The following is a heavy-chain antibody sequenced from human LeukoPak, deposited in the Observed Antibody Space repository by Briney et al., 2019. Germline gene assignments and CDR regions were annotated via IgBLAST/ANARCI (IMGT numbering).Heavy chain of an antibody. D-gene: IGHD6-13*01. CDR1: GYSISSGYY. J-gene: IGHJ4*02. Sequence: SETLPLTCTVSGYSISSGYYWGWIRQPPGKGLEWIGSIYHSGNTHYDPSLKSRVTISVDTSKNQFSLKLNSVTAADTAVYYCARRWGSWPNFDYWGQGTLVTVSS. V-gene: IGHV4-38-2*02. CDR3: ARRWGSWPNFDY. CDR2: IYHSGNT.